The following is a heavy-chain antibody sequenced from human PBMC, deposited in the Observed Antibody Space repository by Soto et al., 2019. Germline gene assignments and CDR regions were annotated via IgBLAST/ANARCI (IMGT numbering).Heavy chain of an antibody. CDR1: GYAVTTYG. Sequence: QVHLVQSGAEVKKPGASVKVSCKGSGYAVTTYGITWVRQAPGQGLEWMGWISAHNGNTNYAQKLQGRVTVTRDTSTSTAYMELRSLRSDDTAVYYCGRGRYGDYWGQGALVTVSS. CDR3: GRGRYGDY. D-gene: IGHD1-1*01. J-gene: IGHJ4*02. CDR2: ISAHNGNT. V-gene: IGHV1-18*01.